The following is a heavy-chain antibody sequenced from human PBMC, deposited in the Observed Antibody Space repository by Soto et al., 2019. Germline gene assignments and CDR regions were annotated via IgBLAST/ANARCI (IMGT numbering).Heavy chain of an antibody. CDR2: IDPLDSHT. V-gene: IGHV5-10-1*03. Sequence: EAQLVQSGAELRKPGESLRISCKASGYIRNTDWISWVRQKPGKGLEWMGRIDPLDSHTKYSPSFEGRVNISADRSIATAYLHWTSLETSDTAIYYCSRHQGGMVAEDSWGQGTLVTVSS. CDR3: SRHQGGMVAEDS. J-gene: IGHJ4*02. CDR1: GYIRNTDW. D-gene: IGHD2-15*01.